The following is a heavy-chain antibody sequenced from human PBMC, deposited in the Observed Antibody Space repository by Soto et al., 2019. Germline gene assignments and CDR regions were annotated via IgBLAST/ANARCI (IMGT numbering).Heavy chain of an antibody. CDR2: ISYDGSNK. Sequence: QVQLVESGGGVVQPGRSLRLSCAASGFTFSSYGMHWVRQAPGKGLEWVAVISYDGSNKYYADSVKGRFTISRDNSKNTLYLKMNSLRAEDTAVYYCAKGRLRLAYYYYGMDVWGQGTTVTVSS. J-gene: IGHJ6*02. D-gene: IGHD3-22*01. V-gene: IGHV3-30*18. CDR3: AKGRLRLAYYYYGMDV. CDR1: GFTFSSYG.